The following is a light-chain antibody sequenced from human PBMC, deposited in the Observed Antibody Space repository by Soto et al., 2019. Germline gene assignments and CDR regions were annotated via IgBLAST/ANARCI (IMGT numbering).Light chain of an antibody. Sequence: EVVLTQSPATLSLSPGERATLSCRASQIVKNFLDWYQQKPGQAPRLLIYDTSNRATAIPARFSGSGSGTDFSLTISSLEPEDLAVYYCQQRNNWPCTFGPGTKVDIK. V-gene: IGKV3-11*01. J-gene: IGKJ3*01. CDR1: QIVKNF. CDR3: QQRNNWPCT. CDR2: DTS.